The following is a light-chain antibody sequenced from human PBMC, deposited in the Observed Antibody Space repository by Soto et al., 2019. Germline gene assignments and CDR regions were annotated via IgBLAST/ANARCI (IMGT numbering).Light chain of an antibody. J-gene: IGKJ4*01. V-gene: IGKV1-9*01. CDR1: QGISSY. CDR2: AAS. CDR3: QQLNSYPLT. Sequence: DIQLTQSPSFLSASVGDRVTITCRASQGISSYLAWYQQKPGKAPKLLIYAASTLQSGVPSRFSGSGSGTEFTLTTSSLQPEGFATYYCQQLNSYPLTFGGATKVEIK.